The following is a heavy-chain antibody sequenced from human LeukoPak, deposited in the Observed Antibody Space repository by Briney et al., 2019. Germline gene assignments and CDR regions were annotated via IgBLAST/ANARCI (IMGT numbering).Heavy chain of an antibody. CDR1: GFTFSSYA. J-gene: IGHJ6*02. V-gene: IGHV3-23*01. Sequence: GGSLRLSCAASGFTFSSYAMSWVRQAPGKGLEWVSAISGSGGSTYYADSVKGRFTISRDNAKNSLYLQMNSLRAEDTAVYYCARDSVAYYYYGMDVWGQGTTVTVSS. CDR3: ARDSVAYYYYGMDV. CDR2: ISGSGGST.